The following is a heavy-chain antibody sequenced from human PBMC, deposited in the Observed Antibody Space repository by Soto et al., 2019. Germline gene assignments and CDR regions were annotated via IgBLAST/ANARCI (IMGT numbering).Heavy chain of an antibody. J-gene: IGHJ6*02. Sequence: GGSLRLSCATSGFSFSSYAMYWVRQAPGKGLEWVAVISYGGDNEYYADSVKGRFTISRDNSKNTVYLQMNSLRAEDTAVYYCARDRGGSYYDYYYGMDVWGQGTTVTVSS. D-gene: IGHD1-26*01. CDR3: ARDRGGSYYDYYYGMDV. CDR2: ISYGGDNE. V-gene: IGHV3-30*03. CDR1: GFSFSSYA.